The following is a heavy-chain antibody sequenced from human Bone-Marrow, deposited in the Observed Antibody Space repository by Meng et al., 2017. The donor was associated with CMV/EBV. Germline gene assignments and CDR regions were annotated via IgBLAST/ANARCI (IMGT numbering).Heavy chain of an antibody. CDR2: INPNSGGT. J-gene: IGHJ4*02. CDR3: ARSHSSGTYYLVDY. Sequence: ASVKVSCKASGYTFTGYYMHWVRQAPGQGLEWMGWINPNSGGTNYAQKFQGRVTMTRDTSISTASMELSRLRSDDTAVYYCARSHSSGTYYLVDYWGQGTLVTVSS. CDR1: GYTFTGYY. V-gene: IGHV1-2*02. D-gene: IGHD1-26*01.